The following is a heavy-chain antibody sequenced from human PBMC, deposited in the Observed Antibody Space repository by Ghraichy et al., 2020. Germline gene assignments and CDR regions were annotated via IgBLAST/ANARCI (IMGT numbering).Heavy chain of an antibody. CDR1: GGSFSGYY. CDR2: INHSGST. Sequence: SQTLSLTCAVYGGSFSGYYWSWIRQPPGKGLEWIGEINHSGSTNYNPSLKSRVTISVDTSKNQFSLKLSSVTAADTAVYYCARGWASSGWYAYWGQGTLVTVSS. V-gene: IGHV4-34*01. CDR3: ARGWASSGWYAY. D-gene: IGHD6-19*01. J-gene: IGHJ4*02.